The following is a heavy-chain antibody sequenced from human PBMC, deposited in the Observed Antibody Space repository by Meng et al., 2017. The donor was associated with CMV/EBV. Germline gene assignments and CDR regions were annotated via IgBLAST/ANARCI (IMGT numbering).Heavy chain of an antibody. V-gene: IGHV5-51*01. D-gene: IGHD1-26*01. J-gene: IGHJ4*02. Sequence: GESLKISCKGSGYSFTSYWIGWVRQMPGKGLEWMGIIYPGDSDTRYSPSLQGQVTISADKSISTAYLQWSSLKASDTAMYYCARGAMVELLPPHPYFDYWGQGTLVTVSS. CDR2: IYPGDSDT. CDR1: GYSFTSYW. CDR3: ARGAMVELLPPHPYFDY.